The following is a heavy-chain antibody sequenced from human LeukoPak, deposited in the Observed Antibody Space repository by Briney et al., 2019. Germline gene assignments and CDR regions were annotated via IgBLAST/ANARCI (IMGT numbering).Heavy chain of an antibody. Sequence: PSETLSLTCTVSGGSISSYYWSWIRQPPGKGLEWIGYIYYSGSTNYNPSLKSRVTISVDTSKNQFSLKLSSVTAADTAVYYCASFYCSGGSCYSQGIDYWGQGTLVTVSS. V-gene: IGHV4-59*01. CDR1: GGSISSYY. CDR2: IYYSGST. J-gene: IGHJ4*02. D-gene: IGHD2-15*01. CDR3: ASFYCSGGSCYSQGIDY.